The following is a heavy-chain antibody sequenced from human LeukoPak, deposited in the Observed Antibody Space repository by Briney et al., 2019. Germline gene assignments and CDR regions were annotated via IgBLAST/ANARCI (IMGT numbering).Heavy chain of an antibody. J-gene: IGHJ6*02. V-gene: IGHV3-23*01. D-gene: IGHD2-2*01. CDR3: AKGMEWVVVPAALDV. CDR2: TSRSSSTT. Sequence: PGGSLRLSSAASGFTFSTDAMTGGRDAPGKGLGWGSATSRSSSTTFYAASVKGRVTISRDKSMDTLFLQMNSLKAEDTAVYYCAKGMEWVVVPAALDVWGQGTTVTASS. CDR1: GFTFSTDA.